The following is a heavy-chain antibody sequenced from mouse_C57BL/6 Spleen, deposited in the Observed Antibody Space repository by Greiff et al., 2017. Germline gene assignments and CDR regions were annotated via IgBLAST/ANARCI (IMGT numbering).Heavy chain of an antibody. J-gene: IGHJ4*01. D-gene: IGHD2-4*01. CDR3: ARRDYPYAMDY. CDR1: GYTFTSYW. V-gene: IGHV1-50*01. Sequence: LQQPGAELVKPGASVKLSCKASGYTFTSYWMQWVKQRPGQGLEWIGEIDPSDSYTNYNQKFKGKATLTVDTSSSTAYMQLSSLTSEDSAVYYCARRDYPYAMDYWGQGTSVTVSS. CDR2: IDPSDSYT.